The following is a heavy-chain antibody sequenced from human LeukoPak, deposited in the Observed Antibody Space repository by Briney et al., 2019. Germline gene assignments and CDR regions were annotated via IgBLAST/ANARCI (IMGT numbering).Heavy chain of an antibody. CDR3: ARLGYCSSTSCYVDQ. Sequence: SETLSLTCSVSGGSISSGSHYWGWIRQPPGKGLEWIQSMHYSGSTDYSPSLKSRVTISIDTSKNHFSLKLRFVTAADTAVYYCARLGYCSSTSCYVDQWGQGTLVTVSS. D-gene: IGHD2-2*01. CDR2: MHYSGST. CDR1: GGSISSGSHY. V-gene: IGHV4-39*02. J-gene: IGHJ4*02.